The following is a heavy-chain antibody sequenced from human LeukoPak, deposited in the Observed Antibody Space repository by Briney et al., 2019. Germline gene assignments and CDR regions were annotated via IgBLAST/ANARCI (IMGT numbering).Heavy chain of an antibody. CDR2: IIPILGIA. CDR1: GGTFSSYA. J-gene: IGHJ4*02. D-gene: IGHD2-2*01. Sequence: SVKVSCKASGGTFSSYAISWVRQAPGQGLEWMGRIIPILGIANYAQKFQGRVTITTDESTSTAYMELSSLRSEDTAVYYCARGSEYCSSTSCYDYWGQGALVTVSS. V-gene: IGHV1-69*04. CDR3: ARGSEYCSSTSCYDY.